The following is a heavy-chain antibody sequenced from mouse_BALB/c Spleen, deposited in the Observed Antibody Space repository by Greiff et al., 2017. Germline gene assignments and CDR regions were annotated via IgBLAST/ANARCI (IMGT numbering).Heavy chain of an antibody. V-gene: IGHV14-1*02. J-gene: IGHJ2*01. CDR2: IDPENGNT. Sequence: VQLQQSGAELVRPGALVKLSCKASGFNIKDYYMHWVKQRPEQGLEWIGWIDPENGNTIYDPKFQGKASITADTSSNTAYLQLSSLTSEDTAVYYCARGAMVTTGFDYWGQGTTLTVSS. D-gene: IGHD2-2*01. CDR3: ARGAMVTTGFDY. CDR1: GFNIKDYY.